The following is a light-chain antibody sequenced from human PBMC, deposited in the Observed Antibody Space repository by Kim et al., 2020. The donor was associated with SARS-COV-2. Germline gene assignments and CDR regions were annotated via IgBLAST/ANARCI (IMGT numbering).Light chain of an antibody. J-gene: IGLJ1*01. V-gene: IGLV1-40*01. CDR1: SSNIGAGSD. Sequence: RATIFCTGSSSNIGAGSDVHWYQQLPGTAPKLLIYGNTNRPSGVPDRFSASKSGTSASLAITGLQAEDEADYYCQSYDSSLSGSVFGTGTKVTVL. CDR2: GNT. CDR3: QSYDSSLSGSV.